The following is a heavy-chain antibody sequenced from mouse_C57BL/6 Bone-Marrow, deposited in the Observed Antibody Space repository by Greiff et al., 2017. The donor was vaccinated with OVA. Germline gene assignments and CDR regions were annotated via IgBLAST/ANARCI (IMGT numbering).Heavy chain of an antibody. Sequence: QVQLQQPGAELVRPGSSVKLSCKASGYTFTSYWMDWVKQRPGQGLEWIGNIYPSDSETHYNQKFKDKATLTVDKSSSTAYMQLSSLTSEDSAVYYCARTHNWDCDYWGQGTTLTVSS. V-gene: IGHV1-61*01. D-gene: IGHD4-1*01. CDR3: ARTHNWDCDY. J-gene: IGHJ2*01. CDR2: IYPSDSET. CDR1: GYTFTSYW.